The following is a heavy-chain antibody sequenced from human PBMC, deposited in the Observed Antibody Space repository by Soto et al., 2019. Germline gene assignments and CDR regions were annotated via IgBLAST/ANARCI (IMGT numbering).Heavy chain of an antibody. CDR3: ASGIAVGHYYGMDV. J-gene: IGHJ6*02. CDR1: GCTFSSYA. D-gene: IGHD1-26*01. Sequence: GASVKVSCKASGCTFSSYAISWVGQAPGQGLEWMGGIIPILGTANYAQKFQGRVTITADESTSTAYMGLSSLRSEDTAVYYCASGIAVGHYYGMDVWGQGPTVPV. CDR2: IIPILGTA. V-gene: IGHV1-69*13.